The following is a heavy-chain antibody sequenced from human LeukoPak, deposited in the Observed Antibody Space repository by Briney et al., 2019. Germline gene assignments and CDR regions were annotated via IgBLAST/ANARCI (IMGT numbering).Heavy chain of an antibody. V-gene: IGHV3-30-3*01. CDR2: ISYDGSTK. CDR1: GFTFSDYA. CDR3: ARDRMVVAAYVRAFDI. Sequence: GRSLRLSCAASGFTFSDYAVNWVRQAPGKGLDWVAVISYDGSTKYYADSVKGRFTISRDNSKNTLFLQMHNLRPEDTAVYYCARDRMVVAAYVRAFDIWGQGTMVTVSS. J-gene: IGHJ3*02. D-gene: IGHD2-15*01.